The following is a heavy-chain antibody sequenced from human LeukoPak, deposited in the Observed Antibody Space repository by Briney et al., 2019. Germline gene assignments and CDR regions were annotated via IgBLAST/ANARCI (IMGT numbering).Heavy chain of an antibody. V-gene: IGHV3-48*01. CDR3: ARDFRSTSWYIGDY. D-gene: IGHD6-13*01. CDR1: GLTFSSYS. J-gene: IGHJ4*02. Sequence: QSGGSLRLSCEASGLTFSSYSMNWVRLAPGKGLEWVSYISGGGNPVYYADSVEGRFTVSRDNVKNSLYLQMNSLRADDTAVYYCARDFRSTSWYIGDYWGQGDQVTVSS. CDR2: ISGGGNPV.